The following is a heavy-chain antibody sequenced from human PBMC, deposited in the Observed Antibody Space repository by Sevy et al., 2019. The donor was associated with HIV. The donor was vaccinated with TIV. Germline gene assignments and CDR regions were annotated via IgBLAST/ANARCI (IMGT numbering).Heavy chain of an antibody. V-gene: IGHV5-10-1*01. CDR1: GYSFTSYW. CDR2: IDPSDSYT. J-gene: IGHJ6*02. Sequence: GESLKISCKGSGYSFTSYWISWVRQMPGKGLEWMGRIDPSDSYTNYSPSFQGHVTISADKSISTAYLQWSSLKASDTAMYYCARGSITMVQGVIIPGDYYYGMDVWGQGTTVTVSS. CDR3: ARGSITMVQGVIIPGDYYYGMDV. D-gene: IGHD3-10*01.